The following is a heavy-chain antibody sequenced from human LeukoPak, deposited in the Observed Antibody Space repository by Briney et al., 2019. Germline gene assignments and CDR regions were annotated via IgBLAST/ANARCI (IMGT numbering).Heavy chain of an antibody. CDR2: MNPNSGNT. J-gene: IGHJ5*02. CDR1: GYTFTSYD. D-gene: IGHD6-19*01. Sequence: ASVKVSCKASGYTFTSYDINWVRQATGQGLEWMGWMNPNSGNTGYAQKFQGRVTMTRNTSISTAYMELSSLRSKDTAVYYCARAFVSGWYAIIRFDPWGQGTLVTVSS. CDR3: ARAFVSGWYAIIRFDP. V-gene: IGHV1-8*01.